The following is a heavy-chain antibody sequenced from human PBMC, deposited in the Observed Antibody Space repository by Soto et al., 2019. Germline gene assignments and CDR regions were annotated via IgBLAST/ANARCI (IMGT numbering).Heavy chain of an antibody. V-gene: IGHV3-23*01. D-gene: IGHD5-18*01. CDR2: ISSGDSRT. CDR1: GFTFSDYA. CDR3: ATVGSRETAMVAGFDY. Sequence: EVQLLESGGGLVQPGGSLRLSCAASGFTFSDYAMGWVRQAPGKGLQWVSSISSGDSRTYYADSVAGRFTISRDKSRNTLYLQMKTLRVEDTAVYFCATVGSRETAMVAGFDYWGQGTLVTVSS. J-gene: IGHJ4*02.